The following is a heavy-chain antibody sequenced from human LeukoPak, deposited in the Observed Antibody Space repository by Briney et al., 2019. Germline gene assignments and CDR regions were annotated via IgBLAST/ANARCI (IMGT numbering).Heavy chain of an antibody. Sequence: GGSLRLSCAASGFTFSSYDMHWVRQATGKGLEWVSAIGTAGDTYYPGSVKGRFTISRDNAKNSLYLQMNSLRAEDTAVYYCARDLPDILTGHLGFDYWGQGTLVTVSS. CDR2: IGTAGDT. J-gene: IGHJ4*02. V-gene: IGHV3-13*01. D-gene: IGHD3-9*01. CDR1: GFTFSSYD. CDR3: ARDLPDILTGHLGFDY.